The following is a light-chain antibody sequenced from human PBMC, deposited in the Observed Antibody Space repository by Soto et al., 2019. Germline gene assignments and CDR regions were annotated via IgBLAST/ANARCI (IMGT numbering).Light chain of an antibody. CDR1: SSDVGGYNY. J-gene: IGLJ1*01. Sequence: QSALAQPRSVSGSPGQSVTISCTGTSSDVGGYNYVSWYQQHPGKAPKLMIYDVSKRPSGVPDRFSGSKSGNTASLTISGLQPDDEADYYCTSYSSTSFYVFGPGTKVTVL. CDR2: DVS. V-gene: IGLV2-11*01. CDR3: TSYSSTSFYV.